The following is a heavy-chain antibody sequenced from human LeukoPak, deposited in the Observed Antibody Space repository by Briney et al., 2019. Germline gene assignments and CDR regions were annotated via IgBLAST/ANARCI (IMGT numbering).Heavy chain of an antibody. J-gene: IGHJ6*02. D-gene: IGHD2-21*02. V-gene: IGHV1-69*04. Sequence: ASVKVSCKASGGTFSSYAISWVRQAPGQGLEWMGRIIPILGIANYAQKFQGRVTITADKSTSTAYMELSSLRYEDTAVYYCASATSDPGPYGMDVWGQGTTVTVSS. CDR2: IIPILGIA. CDR1: GGTFSSYA. CDR3: ASATSDPGPYGMDV.